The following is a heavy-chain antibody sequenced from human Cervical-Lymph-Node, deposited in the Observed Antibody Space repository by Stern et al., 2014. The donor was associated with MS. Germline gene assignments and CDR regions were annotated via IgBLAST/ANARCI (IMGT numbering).Heavy chain of an antibody. CDR1: GYSFTSYW. D-gene: IGHD6-13*01. J-gene: IGHJ4*02. Sequence: EVQLVESGAEVKKPGESLRISCKGSGYSFTSYWISWGGQMPGKGLERRGRIDPSDSYTNYSPSFQGHVTISADKSISTAYLQWSSLKASDTAMYYCAKIAAADSDFDYWGQGTLVTVSS. CDR3: AKIAAADSDFDY. CDR2: IDPSDSYT. V-gene: IGHV5-10-1*03.